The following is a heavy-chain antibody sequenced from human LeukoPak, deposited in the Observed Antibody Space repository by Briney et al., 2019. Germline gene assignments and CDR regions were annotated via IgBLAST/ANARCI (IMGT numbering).Heavy chain of an antibody. J-gene: IGHJ4*02. CDR1: GFGFGDYA. CDR2: ISSTPRGGTT. Sequence: GGSLRLSCTASGFGFGDYAVIWVRQAPGKGLEWVGLISSTPRGGTTEYAASVKGRFTISRDDSKRVAYLQLNSLKTDDTAVYYCARATYPDIVVVVAALGYWGQGTLVTVSS. CDR3: ARATYPDIVVVVAALGY. V-gene: IGHV3-49*04. D-gene: IGHD2-15*01.